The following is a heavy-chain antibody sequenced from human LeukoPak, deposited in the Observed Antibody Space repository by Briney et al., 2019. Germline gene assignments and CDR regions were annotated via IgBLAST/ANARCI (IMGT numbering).Heavy chain of an antibody. CDR2: INHSGST. CDR3: ARGPSDFWSGCWETPTTFDY. D-gene: IGHD3-3*01. V-gene: IGHV4-34*01. J-gene: IGHJ4*02. CDR1: GGSFSGYY. Sequence: SETPSLTCAVYGGSFSGYYWSWIRQPPGKGLEWIGEINHSGSTNYNPSLKSRVTISVDTSKNQFSLKPSSVTAADTAVYYCARGPSDFWSGCWETPTTFDYWGQGTLVTVSS.